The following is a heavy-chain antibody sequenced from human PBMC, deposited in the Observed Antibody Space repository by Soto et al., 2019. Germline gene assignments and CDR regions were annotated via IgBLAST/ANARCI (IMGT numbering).Heavy chain of an antibody. Sequence: SETLSLTCNVSGGSISSGDYYWSWIRQPPGKGLEWIGYIYFSESTSYNPSLKSRVTISGDKSKNQFSLRLTSVTAADTAGDYCAFLDIFPFGGLIEQKEVFDIW. J-gene: IGHJ3*02. CDR2: IYFSEST. D-gene: IGHD3-16*02. CDR3: AFLDIFPFGGLIEQKEVFDI. V-gene: IGHV4-30-4*01. CDR1: GGSISSGDYY.